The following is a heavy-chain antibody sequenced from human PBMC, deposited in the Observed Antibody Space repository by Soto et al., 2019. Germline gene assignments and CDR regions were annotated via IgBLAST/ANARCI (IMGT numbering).Heavy chain of an antibody. J-gene: IGHJ4*02. D-gene: IGHD3-3*01. CDR3: ARLLFDFWSGYYTGQIDY. CDR2: IYYSGST. CDR1: GGSISGSSYY. Sequence: SETLSLTCTVSGGSISGSSYYWGWIRQPPGKGLEWIGSIYYSGSTYYNPSLKSRVTISVDTSKNQFSLKLSSVTAADTAVYYCARLLFDFWSGYYTGQIDYWGQGTLVTVSS. V-gene: IGHV4-39*01.